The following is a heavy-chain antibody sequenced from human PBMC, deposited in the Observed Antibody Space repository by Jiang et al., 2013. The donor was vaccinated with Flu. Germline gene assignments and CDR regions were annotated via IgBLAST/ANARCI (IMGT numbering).Heavy chain of an antibody. J-gene: IGHJ4*02. V-gene: IGHV3-23*01. Sequence: EVQLLESGGDVVQPGRSLRLSCAASGFTFSTCAMGWVRQAPGKGLEWVSNISNSGGRTYYADSVKGRFIISRDNSKNTVYLQMNSLRAEDTAVYYCVKDRTQLWFFDYWGQGTLVTVSS. CDR3: VKDRTQLWFFDY. CDR2: ISNSGGRT. CDR1: GFTFSTCA. D-gene: IGHD5-18*01.